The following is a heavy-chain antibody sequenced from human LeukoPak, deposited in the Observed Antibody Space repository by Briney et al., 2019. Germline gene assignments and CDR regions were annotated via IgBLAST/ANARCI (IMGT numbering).Heavy chain of an antibody. D-gene: IGHD5-18*01. CDR2: IYTSGST. Sequence: SGTLSLTCTVSGGSISSGSYYWSWIRQPAGKGLGWVGRIYTSGSTNYNPSLKSRVTISVDTSKNQFSLKLSSVTAADTAVYYCARDGIRRGYSYVPGYWGQGTLVTVSS. CDR3: ARDGIRRGYSYVPGY. CDR1: GGSISSGSYY. V-gene: IGHV4-61*02. J-gene: IGHJ4*02.